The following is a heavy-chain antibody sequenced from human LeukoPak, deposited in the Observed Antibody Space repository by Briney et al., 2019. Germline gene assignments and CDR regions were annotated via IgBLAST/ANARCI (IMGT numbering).Heavy chain of an antibody. CDR1: GYTFTGYY. V-gene: IGHV1-2*02. D-gene: IGHD6-13*01. CDR3: ARGAYSSSWYWFDP. CDR2: INPNSGGT. Sequence: ASVKVSCKASGYTFTGYYMHWVRQAPGQGLEWMGWINPNSGGTNYAQKFQGRVTMTRDTSISTAYMELSRLRSDDTAVYYCARGAYSSSWYWFDPWGQGTLVIVSS. J-gene: IGHJ5*02.